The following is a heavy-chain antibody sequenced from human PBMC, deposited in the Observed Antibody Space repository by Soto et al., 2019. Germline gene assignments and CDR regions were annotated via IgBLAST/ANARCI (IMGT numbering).Heavy chain of an antibody. V-gene: IGHV4-39*01. D-gene: IGHD2-15*01. CDR3: ARHEIAVAVAAEAHWFDP. Sequence: SETLSLTCTVSGGSISSSSYYWGWIRQPPGKGLEWIGSIYYSGSTYYNPSLKSRVTISVDTSKNQFSLKLSSVTAADTAVYYCARHEIAVAVAAEAHWFDPGGQGTLVTVSS. CDR2: IYYSGST. J-gene: IGHJ5*02. CDR1: GGSISSSSYY.